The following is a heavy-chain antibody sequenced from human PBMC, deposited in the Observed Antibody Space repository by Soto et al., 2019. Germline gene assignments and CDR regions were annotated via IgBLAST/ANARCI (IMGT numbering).Heavy chain of an antibody. CDR2: ISSSSSSI. J-gene: IGHJ2*01. CDR1: GFTFSSYS. V-gene: IGHV3-48*01. CDR3: ARVMSISWYFDL. Sequence: GGSLRLSCAASGFTFSSYSMNWVRQAPGKGQEWLSYISSSSSSIYYADSVKGRFTISRDNAKNSLYLQMNSLRAEDTAKYYCARVMSISWYFDLWGRGTLVTVSS. D-gene: IGHD5-12*01.